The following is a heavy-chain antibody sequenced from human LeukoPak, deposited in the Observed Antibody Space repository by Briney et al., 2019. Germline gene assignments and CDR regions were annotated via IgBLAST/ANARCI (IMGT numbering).Heavy chain of an antibody. CDR1: GFTFGKDW. V-gene: IGHV3-7*03. CDR3: ARDQYDTWSRRGNFDS. CDR2: IKLDGSER. J-gene: IGHJ4*01. D-gene: IGHD3-3*01. Sequence: GSLRLSCVASGFTFGKDWMSWVRQAPGKGLEWVANIKLDGSERNYVDSVKGRFTISRDNTKNSLYLQMNSLRAEDTAVFYCARDQYDTWSRRGNFDSWGQGTLVIVSS.